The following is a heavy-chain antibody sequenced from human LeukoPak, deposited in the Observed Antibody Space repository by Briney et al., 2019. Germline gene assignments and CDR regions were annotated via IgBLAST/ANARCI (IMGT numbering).Heavy chain of an antibody. D-gene: IGHD2-15*01. J-gene: IGHJ6*03. CDR1: GYTFTGYY. Sequence: ASVKVSCKASGYTFTGYYMHWVRQAPGQGLEWMGWINPNSGGTNYAQKFQGRVTMTRDTSISTAYMELSRLRSDDTAVYYCARGAVVVGDYYYYMDVWGKGTTVTVSS. CDR3: ARGAVVVGDYYYYMDV. CDR2: INPNSGGT. V-gene: IGHV1-2*02.